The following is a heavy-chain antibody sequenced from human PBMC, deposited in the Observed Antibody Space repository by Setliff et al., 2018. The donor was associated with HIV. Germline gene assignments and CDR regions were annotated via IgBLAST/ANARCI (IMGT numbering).Heavy chain of an antibody. D-gene: IGHD1-26*01. Sequence: APETLSLTCIVSGGYISSGGNHWSWIRQSPGKGLEWIGYVYDSGSTNYNPSLWSRVAISVDTSKNEFSLKLNSMTAADTAVYYCANYIIGAGGRGNWGQGILVTVSS. CDR2: VYDSGST. V-gene: IGHV4-30-4*01. CDR3: ANYIIGAGGRGN. CDR1: GGYISSGGNH. J-gene: IGHJ4*02.